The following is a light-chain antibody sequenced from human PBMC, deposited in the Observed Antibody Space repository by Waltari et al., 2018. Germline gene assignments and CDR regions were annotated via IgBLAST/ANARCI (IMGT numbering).Light chain of an antibody. CDR1: QSVLFSSNNKNY. J-gene: IGKJ1*01. CDR3: QQYYNAPQT. Sequence: DIVMTQSPDFLAVSLGERATINCKSSQSVLFSSNNKNYLAWYQQKPGHPPKLLIYWSSTRASGVPSRFTGSGSGTDFTLTISSLQAEDVAVYYCQQYYNAPQTFGQGTKVEIK. V-gene: IGKV4-1*01. CDR2: WSS.